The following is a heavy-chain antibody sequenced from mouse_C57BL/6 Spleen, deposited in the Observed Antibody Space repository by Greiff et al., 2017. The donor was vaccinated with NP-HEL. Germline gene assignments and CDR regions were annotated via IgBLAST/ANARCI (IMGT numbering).Heavy chain of an antibody. V-gene: IGHV1-62-2*01. J-gene: IGHJ2*01. CDR1: GYTFTEYT. D-gene: IGHD2-5*01. Sequence: VQLVESGAELVKPGASVKLSCKASGYTFTEYTIHWVKQRSGQGLEWIGWFYPGSGSIKYNEKFKDKATLTADKSSSTVYMELSRLTSEDSAVYFCARHEDKGRRYSNYHFDYWGQGTTLTVSS. CDR3: ARHEDKGRRYSNYHFDY. CDR2: FYPGSGSI.